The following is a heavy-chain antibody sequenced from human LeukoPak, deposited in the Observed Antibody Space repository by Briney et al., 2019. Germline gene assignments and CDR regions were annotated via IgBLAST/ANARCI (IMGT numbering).Heavy chain of an antibody. V-gene: IGHV3-23*01. Sequence: PGGSLRLSCAASGFTFSSYAMSWVRQAPGKGLEWVSAISGSGGSTYYADSVKGRFTISRDNSKNTLYLQMNSLRAEDTGVYYCAKDYDYDSSGYYPEYFQHWGQGTLVSVSS. CDR3: AKDYDYDSSGYYPEYFQH. CDR2: ISGSGGST. D-gene: IGHD3-22*01. J-gene: IGHJ1*01. CDR1: GFTFSSYA.